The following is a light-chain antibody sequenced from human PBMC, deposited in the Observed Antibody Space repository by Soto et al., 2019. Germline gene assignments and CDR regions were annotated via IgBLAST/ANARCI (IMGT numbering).Light chain of an antibody. CDR1: QNIYSW. CDR3: QQYNSYSYT. J-gene: IGKJ2*01. V-gene: IGKV1-5*03. CDR2: KAS. Sequence: DIQMTQSPSTLSASVGDRVTITCRASQNIYSWLAWYQQKPGKAPKVLIYKASNLQSGVPSRFSGSGSGTEFTLTITSLQPDDFATYYCQQYNSYSYTFGQGTKLELK.